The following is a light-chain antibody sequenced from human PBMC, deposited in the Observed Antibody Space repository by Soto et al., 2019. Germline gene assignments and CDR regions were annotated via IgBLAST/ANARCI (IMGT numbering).Light chain of an antibody. CDR2: EVS. CDR3: NSYAGSNNWV. V-gene: IGLV2-8*01. J-gene: IGLJ3*02. Sequence: QSALTQSASVSGSPGQSITISCIGTSSDVGGYNYVSWYQQHPGKAPKLMIYEVSKRPSGVPDRFSGSKSGNTASLTVSGLQAEDEADYYCNSYAGSNNWVFGGGTKLTVL. CDR1: SSDVGGYNY.